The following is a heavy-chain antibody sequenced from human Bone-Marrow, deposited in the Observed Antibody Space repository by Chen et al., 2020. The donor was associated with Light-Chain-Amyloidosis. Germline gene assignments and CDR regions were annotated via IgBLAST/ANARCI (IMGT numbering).Heavy chain of an antibody. CDR3: ARRRDGYNFDY. CDR2: IYPDDSDA. D-gene: IGHD5-12*01. J-gene: IGHJ4*02. Sequence: EVQLEQSGPEVKKPGESLKISLKGSGYTFPNYWIGWVRQMPGKGLEWMGVIYPDDSDARYSPSFEGQVTISADKSITTAYLQWRSLKASDTAMYYCARRRDGYNFDYWGQGTLVTVSS. CDR1: GYTFPNYW. V-gene: IGHV5-51*01.